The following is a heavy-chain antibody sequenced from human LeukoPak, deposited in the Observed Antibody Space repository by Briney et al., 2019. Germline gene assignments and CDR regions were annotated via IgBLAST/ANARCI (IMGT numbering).Heavy chain of an antibody. D-gene: IGHD2-2*01. CDR2: INPYSGAT. V-gene: IGHV1-2*02. CDR3: VRDEACSSTSCQNFDY. J-gene: IGHJ4*02. Sequence: ASVKVSCKASGYTFTGYYIHWVRQTPGQGLEWMGWINPYSGATNYAQKFQGRVTMTSDTSITTAYMELTRLRSDDTAVFYCVRDEACSSTSCQNFDYWGQGTLVTVPS. CDR1: GYTFTGYY.